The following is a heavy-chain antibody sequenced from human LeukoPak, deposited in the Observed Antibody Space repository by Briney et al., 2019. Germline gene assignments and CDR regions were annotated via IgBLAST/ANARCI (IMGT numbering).Heavy chain of an antibody. V-gene: IGHV3-23*01. CDR2: ISGSGGST. Sequence: GGSLRLSCAASGFTFSSYAMSWVRQAPGKGLEWVSAISGSGGSTYYADSVKGRFTISRDNSKNTLYLQMNSLRAEDTAVYYCARDKGSESDSSSYFDYWGQGTLVTVSS. CDR3: ARDKGSESDSSSYFDY. CDR1: GFTFSSYA. D-gene: IGHD6-6*01. J-gene: IGHJ4*02.